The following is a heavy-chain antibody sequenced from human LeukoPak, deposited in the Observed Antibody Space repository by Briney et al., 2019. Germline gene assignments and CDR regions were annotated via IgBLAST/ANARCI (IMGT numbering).Heavy chain of an antibody. D-gene: IGHD6-13*01. V-gene: IGHV4-59*01. CDR1: GGSIDNNS. CDR3: ARRSSSWKNWFDP. Sequence: KSSETLSLTCTVSGGSIDNNSWTWIRQPPGKGLEWIGYIYYSGTTNYNPSLKSRVTMSVDMSKNQFSLKLSSVTAADTAVYYCARRSSSWKNWFDPWGQGTLVTVSS. CDR2: IYYSGTT. J-gene: IGHJ5*02.